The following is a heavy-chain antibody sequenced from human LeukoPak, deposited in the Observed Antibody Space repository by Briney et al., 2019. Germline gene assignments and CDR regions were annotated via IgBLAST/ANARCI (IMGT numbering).Heavy chain of an antibody. D-gene: IGHD3-22*01. J-gene: IGHJ4*02. CDR3: AKFLRYYDSSGYNYFDY. Sequence: GGSLRLSCSASGFTFSSYAMSWVRQAPGKGLEWVSAISGSGGSTYYADSVKGRFTISRDNSKNTLYLQMNSLRAEDTAVYYCAKFLRYYDSSGYNYFDYWGQGTLVTVSS. CDR2: ISGSGGST. V-gene: IGHV3-23*01. CDR1: GFTFSSYA.